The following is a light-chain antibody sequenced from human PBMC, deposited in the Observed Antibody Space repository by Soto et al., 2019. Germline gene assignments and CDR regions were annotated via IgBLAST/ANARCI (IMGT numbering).Light chain of an antibody. CDR3: SSFTSSSTYV. J-gene: IGLJ1*01. CDR2: DVS. CDR1: SNDVGRYNY. Sequence: QTASVSGSPGQSITISCTGNSNDVGRYNYVSWYQQHPGKAPKLTIYDVSNRPSGVSSRFSGSKSGNTASLTISGLQAEDEADYYCSSFTSSSTYVFGTGTKVTVL. V-gene: IGLV2-14*01.